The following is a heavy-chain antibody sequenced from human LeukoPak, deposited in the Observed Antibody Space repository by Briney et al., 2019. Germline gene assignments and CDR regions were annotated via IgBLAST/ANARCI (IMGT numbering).Heavy chain of an antibody. J-gene: IGHJ5*02. D-gene: IGHD6-13*01. CDR3: ARDSVAAAGRPRPRVNWFDP. V-gene: IGHV4-39*07. Sequence: SETLSLTCTVSGGSISSSSYYWGWIRQPPGKGLEWIGSIYYSGSTYYNPSLKSRVTISVDTSKNQFSLKLSSVTAADTAVYYCARDSVAAAGRPRPRVNWFDPWGQGTLVTVSS. CDR1: GGSISSSSYY. CDR2: IYYSGST.